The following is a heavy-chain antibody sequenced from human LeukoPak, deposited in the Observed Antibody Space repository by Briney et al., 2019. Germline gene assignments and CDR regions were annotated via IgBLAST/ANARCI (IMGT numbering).Heavy chain of an antibody. CDR2: FNSDGSRT. V-gene: IGHV3-74*01. CDR1: GSTFSDYW. Sequence: PGRPLRLSCAASGSTFSDYWMHWVRKSPGKGLVWVSRFNSDGSRTRYAGSVNGRFTTSRDNAKTTLYLPMNSLRAEDTAVYYCARGSDRVAVAGLNSFDPWGQGTLVTVSS. CDR3: ARGSDRVAVAGLNSFDP. D-gene: IGHD6-19*01. J-gene: IGHJ5*02.